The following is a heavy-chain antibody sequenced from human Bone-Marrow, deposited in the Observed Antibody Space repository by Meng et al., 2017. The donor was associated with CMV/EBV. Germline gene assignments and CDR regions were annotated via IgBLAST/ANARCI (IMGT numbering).Heavy chain of an antibody. J-gene: IGHJ4*02. V-gene: IGHV4-34*01. CDR1: GGSISDYY. CDR3: ARWVGDY. CDR2: INHSGST. D-gene: IGHD3-10*01. Sequence: ESLKISCTVSGGSISDYYWSWIRQPPGKGLEWIGEINHSGSTNYNPSLKSRVTISVDTSKNQFSLKLSSVTAADTAVYYCARWVGDYWGQGTLVTVSS.